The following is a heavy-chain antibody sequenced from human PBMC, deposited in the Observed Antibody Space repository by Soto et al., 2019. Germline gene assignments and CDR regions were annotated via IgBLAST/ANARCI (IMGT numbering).Heavy chain of an antibody. CDR3: AYLPCSGGSCYWFSFSGMDV. Sequence: QITLKESGPTLVKPTQTLTLTCIFSGFSLSTSGVGVAWIRQPPGKALEWLALIYWDDDKCYRPSLESSLTITTDTAKNQVVLTMTNMDSVDTATYYFAYLPCSGGSCYWFSFSGMDVRGKGTTVTVSS. D-gene: IGHD2-15*01. CDR1: GFSLSTSGVG. V-gene: IGHV2-5*02. CDR2: IYWDDDK. J-gene: IGHJ6*04.